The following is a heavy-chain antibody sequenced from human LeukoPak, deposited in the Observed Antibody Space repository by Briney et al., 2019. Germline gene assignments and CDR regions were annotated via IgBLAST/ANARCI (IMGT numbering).Heavy chain of an antibody. Sequence: GSLRLSCAASGFTFRSFAMSWVRQAPGKGLEWVSAISDSGISTYFADSVKGRFTISRGNSKNTLYLQMNSLRAEDTAVYYCAKDTGQLRWGQGTLVTVSS. CDR1: GFTFRSFA. CDR3: AKDTGQLR. J-gene: IGHJ4*02. CDR2: ISDSGIST. V-gene: IGHV3-23*01. D-gene: IGHD2-2*01.